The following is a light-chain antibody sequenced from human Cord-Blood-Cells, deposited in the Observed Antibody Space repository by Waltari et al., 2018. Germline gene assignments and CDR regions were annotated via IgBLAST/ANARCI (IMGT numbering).Light chain of an antibody. Sequence: QSALTQPPSASGSPGQSVTISCTGTSSDVGGYNYDSWYQQHPGKAPKLMIYEVSKRPSGVPDRFSGSKSGNTASLTVSGLQAEDEADYYCSSYAGSNYVFGTGTKVTVL. CDR1: SSDVGGYNY. CDR2: EVS. CDR3: SSYAGSNYV. J-gene: IGLJ1*01. V-gene: IGLV2-8*01.